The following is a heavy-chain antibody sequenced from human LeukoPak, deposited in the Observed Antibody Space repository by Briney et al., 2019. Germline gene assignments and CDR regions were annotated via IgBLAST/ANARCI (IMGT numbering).Heavy chain of an antibody. CDR2: ISYDGSNK. Sequence: PGGSLRLSCAASGFTFSSYAMHWVRQAPGKELEWVAVISYDGSNKYYADSVKGRFTISRDNSKNTLYLQMNSLRAEDTAVYYCARDSYLDYWGQGTLVTVSS. CDR1: GFTFSSYA. J-gene: IGHJ4*02. CDR3: ARDSYLDY. V-gene: IGHV3-30-3*01.